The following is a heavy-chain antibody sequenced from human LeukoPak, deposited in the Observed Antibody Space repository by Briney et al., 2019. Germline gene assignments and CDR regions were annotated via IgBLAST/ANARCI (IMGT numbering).Heavy chain of an antibody. CDR1: GGTFSSYA. CDR3: AREPGYCSSTSCSFFGPGTGFDP. D-gene: IGHD2-2*01. J-gene: IGHJ5*02. CDR2: IIPILGIA. V-gene: IGHV1-69*04. Sequence: GASVKVSCKASGGTFSSYAISWVRQAPGQGLEWMGRIIPILGIANYAQKFQGRVTITADKSTSTAYMELSSLRSEDTAVYYCAREPGYCSSTSCSFFGPGTGFDPWGQGTLVTVSS.